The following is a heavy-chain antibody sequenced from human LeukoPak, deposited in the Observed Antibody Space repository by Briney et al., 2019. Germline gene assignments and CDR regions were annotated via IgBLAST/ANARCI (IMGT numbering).Heavy chain of an antibody. CDR2: INHSGST. J-gene: IGHJ5*02. CDR3: ARETMVRGVRPKRFDP. V-gene: IGHV4-34*01. D-gene: IGHD3-10*01. CDR1: GGSFGGYY. Sequence: SETLSLTCAVYGGSFGGYYWSWIRQPPGKGLEWIGEINHSGSTNYNPSLKSRVTISVDTSKNQFSLKLSSVTAADTAVYYCARETMVRGVRPKRFDPWGQGTLVTVSS.